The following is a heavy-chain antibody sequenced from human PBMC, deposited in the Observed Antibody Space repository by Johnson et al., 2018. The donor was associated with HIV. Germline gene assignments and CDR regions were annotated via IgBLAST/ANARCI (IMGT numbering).Heavy chain of an antibody. CDR3: ARRAVAGAFDI. CDR2: IKQDGSEE. Sequence: EQLVESGGGLVQPGGSLRLSCAASGFTFSNYWMSWVRQAPGKVLEWVANIKQDGSEEYYVDSVKGRFTISRDNAKNSLYLQMNSLRAEDTAVYYCARRAVAGAFDIWGQGTMVTVSS. CDR1: GFTFSNYW. V-gene: IGHV3-7*01. J-gene: IGHJ3*02. D-gene: IGHD6-19*01.